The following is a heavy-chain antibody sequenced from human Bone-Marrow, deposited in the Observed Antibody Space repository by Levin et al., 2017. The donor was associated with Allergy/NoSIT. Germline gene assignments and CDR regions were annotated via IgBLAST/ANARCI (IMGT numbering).Heavy chain of an antibody. D-gene: IGHD2-2*01. V-gene: IGHV3-74*01. CDR3: VRGTSDWMGMDY. Sequence: GESLKISCGASGFTLSTYWMHWVRRGPGEGLVCVSRISPDGSDIRYADAVKGRFTISRDNPKNTVYLEMNSLRDEDTAVYYCVRGTSDWMGMDYWGQGALVTVSS. CDR1: GFTLSTYW. CDR2: ISPDGSDI. J-gene: IGHJ4*02.